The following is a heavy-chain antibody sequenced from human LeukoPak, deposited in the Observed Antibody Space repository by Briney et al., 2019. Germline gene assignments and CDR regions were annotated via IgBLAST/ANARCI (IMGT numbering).Heavy chain of an antibody. V-gene: IGHV3-30*18. J-gene: IGHJ6*03. Sequence: GRSLRLSCAASGFTFSSYGMHWVRQAPGKGLEWVAYIQYDGSNEQYADSVKGRFSISRDSSKNILYLQMNSLRAEDTAVYYCAKDRCSNGIGCYYYYMDVWGKGTTVTISS. CDR1: GFTFSSYG. CDR3: AKDRCSNGIGCYYYYMDV. D-gene: IGHD2-8*01. CDR2: IQYDGSNE.